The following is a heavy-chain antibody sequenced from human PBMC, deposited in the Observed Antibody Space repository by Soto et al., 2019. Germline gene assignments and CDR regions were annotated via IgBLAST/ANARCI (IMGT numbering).Heavy chain of an antibody. CDR3: AILAHGSRSAVY. J-gene: IGHJ1*01. CDR2: ISGYNGNT. V-gene: IGHV1-18*01. D-gene: IGHD3-3*02. CDR1: GYTFTTYG. Sequence: AAVKVSCKTSGYTFTTYGINWVRQAPGQGLEWMGWISGYNGNTNYPQKFQGRVTMTTDTFTSTGYMELRGLRSEDTAVYYCAILAHGSRSAVYWGPGILVAVS.